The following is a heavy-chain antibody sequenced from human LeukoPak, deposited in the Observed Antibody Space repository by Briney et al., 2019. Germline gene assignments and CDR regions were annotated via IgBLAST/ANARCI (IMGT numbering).Heavy chain of an antibody. J-gene: IGHJ4*02. Sequence: ASVKVSCKASGYTFTSYGISWVRQAPGQGLEWMGWMNPNSGNTGYAQKFQGRVTMTRNTSISTAYMELSSLRSEDTAVYYCARATYYCGSGSGYWGQGTLVTVSS. CDR3: ARATYYCGSGSGY. CDR1: GYTFTSYG. D-gene: IGHD3-10*01. CDR2: MNPNSGNT. V-gene: IGHV1-8*02.